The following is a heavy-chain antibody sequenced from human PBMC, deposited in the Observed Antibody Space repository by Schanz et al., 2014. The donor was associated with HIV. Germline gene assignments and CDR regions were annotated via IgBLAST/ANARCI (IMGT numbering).Heavy chain of an antibody. CDR2: IFYSGST. CDR1: GGSISNGDYY. V-gene: IGHV4-30-4*01. CDR3: ARGVGPIVVAGTGYFDY. Sequence: QVQLQESGPGLVKPSQTLSLSCTVSGGSISNGDYYWSWIRQPPGKGLEWIGYIFYSGSTYYNPSLKSGVTIPVDTSKNQFSLRLSSVTAADAAVYYGARGVGPIVVAGTGYFDYWGQGTLVTVSS. D-gene: IGHD6-19*01. J-gene: IGHJ4*02.